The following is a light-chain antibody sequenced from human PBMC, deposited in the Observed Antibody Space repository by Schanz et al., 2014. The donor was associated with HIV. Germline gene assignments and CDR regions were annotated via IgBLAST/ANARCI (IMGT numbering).Light chain of an antibody. J-gene: IGLJ2*01. CDR3: AAWDDSLNALF. CDR1: SSNIASNY. V-gene: IGLV1-47*01. CDR2: RNN. Sequence: QSVLTQPPSASGTPGQRVTISCSGASSNIASNYVFWYQQFPGTTPKLLIYRNNQRPSGVPDRFSGSKSGTSASLAISGLRSDDEADYFCAAWDDSLNALFFGGGTKLTVL.